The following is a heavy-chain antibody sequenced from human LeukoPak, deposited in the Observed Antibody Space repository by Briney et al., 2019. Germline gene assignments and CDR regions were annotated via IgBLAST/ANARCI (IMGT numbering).Heavy chain of an antibody. Sequence: DPSETLSLTCAVYGGSFSGYYWSWIRQPPGKGLEWIGEINHSGSTNYNPSLKSRVTISVDTSKSQFSLKLSSVTAADTAVYYCASHSGGYAYWGQGTLVTVSS. CDR1: GGSFSGYY. D-gene: IGHD5-12*01. J-gene: IGHJ4*02. V-gene: IGHV4-34*01. CDR2: INHSGST. CDR3: ASHSGGYAY.